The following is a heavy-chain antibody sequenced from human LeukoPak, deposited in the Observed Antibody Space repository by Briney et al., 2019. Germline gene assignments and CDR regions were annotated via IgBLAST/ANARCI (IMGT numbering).Heavy chain of an antibody. CDR2: IKQDGREK. Sequence: GGSLRLSCAASGFTFNTWMSWVRQALGKGLEWVANIKQDGREKYYVDSVKGRFTISRDNAKNSLYLQMNSLRADDTAVYYCAGVDAAMPDAFDIWGQGTTVTVSS. J-gene: IGHJ3*02. V-gene: IGHV3-7*04. CDR1: GFTFNTW. CDR3: AGVDAAMPDAFDI. D-gene: IGHD5-18*01.